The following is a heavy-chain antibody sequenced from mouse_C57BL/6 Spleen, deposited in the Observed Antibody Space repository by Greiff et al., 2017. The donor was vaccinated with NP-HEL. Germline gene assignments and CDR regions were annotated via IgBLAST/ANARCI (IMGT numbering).Heavy chain of an antibody. J-gene: IGHJ4*01. V-gene: IGHV2-6*03. CDR3: ARVYGYDGGAMDY. D-gene: IGHD2-2*01. Sequence: VKLVESGPGLVAPSQSLSITCTVSGFSLTSYGVHWVRQPPGKGLEWLVVIWSDGSTTYNSALKSRLSISKDNSKSQVFLKMNSLQTDDTAMYYCARVYGYDGGAMDYWGQGTSVTVSS. CDR2: IWSDGST. CDR1: GFSLTSYG.